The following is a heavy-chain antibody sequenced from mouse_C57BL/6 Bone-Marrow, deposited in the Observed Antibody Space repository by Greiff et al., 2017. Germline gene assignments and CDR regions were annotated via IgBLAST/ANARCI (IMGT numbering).Heavy chain of an antibody. V-gene: IGHV5-16*01. CDR2: INSDGSST. CDR1: GFTFSDYY. Sequence: EVKLMESEGGLVQPGSSMKLSCTASGFTFSDYYMAWVRQVPEKGLEWVANINSDGSSTYYLDSLKSRFIISRDNAKNILYLQMSSLKSEDTATYYCARDRAYYYGSSYWYFDVWGTGTTVTVSS. J-gene: IGHJ1*03. D-gene: IGHD1-1*01. CDR3: ARDRAYYYGSSYWYFDV.